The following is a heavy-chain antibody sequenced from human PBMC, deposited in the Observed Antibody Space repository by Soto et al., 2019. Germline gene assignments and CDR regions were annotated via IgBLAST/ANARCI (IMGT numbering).Heavy chain of an antibody. Sequence: PSETLSLTCLVSGASVSGDGSYCSCIRQDRGKGLEFIGYIHNSGSTYSNPSLESRVAISIDTSKNQFSLRLNSVTAADTAVYYCARDLGSEQWFFDNWGQGILVTVSS. J-gene: IGHJ4*02. D-gene: IGHD6-19*01. V-gene: IGHV4-31*03. CDR3: ARDLGSEQWFFDN. CDR1: GASVSGDGSY. CDR2: IHNSGST.